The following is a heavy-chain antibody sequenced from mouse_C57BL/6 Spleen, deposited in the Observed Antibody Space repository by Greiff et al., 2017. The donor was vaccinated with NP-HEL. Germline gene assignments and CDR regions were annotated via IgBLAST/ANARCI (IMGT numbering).Heavy chain of an antibody. J-gene: IGHJ1*03. CDR2: ISSGGDYI. V-gene: IGHV5-9-1*02. CDR1: GFTFSSYA. D-gene: IGHD3-3*01. CDR3: TRGAGNWYFDV. Sequence: EVKVEESGEGLVKPGGSLKLSCAASGFTFSSYAMSWVRQTPEKRLEWVAYISSGGDYIYYADTVKGRFTISRDNARNTLYLQMSSLKSEDTAMYYCTRGAGNWYFDVWGTGTTVTVSS.